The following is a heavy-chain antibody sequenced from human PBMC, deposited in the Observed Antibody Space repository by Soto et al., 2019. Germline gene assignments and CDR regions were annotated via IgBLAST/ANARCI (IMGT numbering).Heavy chain of an antibody. Sequence: EVQLLESGGGLVQPGGSLRLSCAASGFTFSTYALTWVRQAPGKGLEWVSGISASGDNTYYADSVKGRFTISRDNSRDTVFLQMNSLGVEDTAIYYCVKSPHFVVVSLWYDFDYWGLGTLVTVSS. CDR3: VKSPHFVVVSLWYDFDY. CDR1: GFTFSTYA. D-gene: IGHD2-15*01. J-gene: IGHJ4*02. CDR2: ISASGDNT. V-gene: IGHV3-23*01.